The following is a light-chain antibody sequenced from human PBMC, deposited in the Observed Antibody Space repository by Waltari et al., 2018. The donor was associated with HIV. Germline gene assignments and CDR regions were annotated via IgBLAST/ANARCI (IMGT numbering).Light chain of an antibody. CDR1: QSLDTL. CDR3: QHYNTSSPWT. CDR2: KAS. J-gene: IGKJ1*01. V-gene: IGKV1-5*03. Sequence: DIQMTQSPSTLSTPVGDRLTITCRASQSLDTLLAWYQQKSGKAPKLLVYKASSLESGVPSRFSGSGSGTEFTLTSSSLQPDDIATYYCQHYNTSSPWTFGQGTRVDI.